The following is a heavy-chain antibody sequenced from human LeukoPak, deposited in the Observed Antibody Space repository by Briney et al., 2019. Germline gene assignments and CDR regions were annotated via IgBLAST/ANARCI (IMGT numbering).Heavy chain of an antibody. J-gene: IGHJ4*02. Sequence: GGSLRLSCAASGFTFSTYGMTWVRQAPGKGLEWLSLISASGGSTYYAGSVKGRFTISRDNSKSTLSLQLNSLRAEDTAIYFCARDLYSSSPDNWRRGTLVTVSS. CDR2: ISASGGST. CDR1: GFTFSTYG. CDR3: ARDLYSSSPDN. D-gene: IGHD6-6*01. V-gene: IGHV3-23*01.